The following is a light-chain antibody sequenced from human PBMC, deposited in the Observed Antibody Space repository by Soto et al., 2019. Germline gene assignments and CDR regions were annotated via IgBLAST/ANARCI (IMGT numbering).Light chain of an antibody. CDR2: GAS. CDR3: LQDYNYPWT. J-gene: IGKJ1*01. V-gene: IGKV3-15*01. CDR1: QNVANY. Sequence: EIVLTQSPATLSLSPGERATLSCRASQNVANYLDWYQQKPGQAPRLLIYGASTRATGIPARFSGSGSGTEFTLTISSRQPEDFATYYCLQDYNYPWTFGQGTKVDIK.